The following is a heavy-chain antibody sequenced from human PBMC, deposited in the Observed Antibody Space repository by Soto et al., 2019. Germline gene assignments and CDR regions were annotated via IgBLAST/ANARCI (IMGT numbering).Heavy chain of an antibody. V-gene: IGHV3-23*01. CDR2: ISGSGGST. D-gene: IGHD3-22*01. Sequence: VGSLRLSCAASGFTFSSYAMSWVREAPGKGLEWVSAISGSGGSTYYADSVKGRFTISRDNSKNTLYLQMNSLRAEDTAVYYCAKVTGSSGPQGYYYGMDVWGQGTTVTVSS. CDR3: AKVTGSSGPQGYYYGMDV. J-gene: IGHJ6*02. CDR1: GFTFSSYA.